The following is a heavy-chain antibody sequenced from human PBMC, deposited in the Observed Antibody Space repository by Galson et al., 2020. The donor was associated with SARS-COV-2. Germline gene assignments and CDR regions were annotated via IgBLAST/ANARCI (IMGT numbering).Heavy chain of an antibody. J-gene: IGHJ6*02. V-gene: IGHV3-9*01. CDR2: NSGSI. Sequence: NSGSIGYADSVKGRFTISRDNAKNSLYLQMNSLRAEDTALYYCATLGGVVPAAMGYYYGMDVWGQGTTVTVSS. D-gene: IGHD2-2*01. CDR3: ATLGGVVPAAMGYYYGMDV.